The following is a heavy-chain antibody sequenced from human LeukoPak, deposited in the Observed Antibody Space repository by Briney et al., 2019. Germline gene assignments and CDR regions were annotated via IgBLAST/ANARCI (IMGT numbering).Heavy chain of an antibody. V-gene: IGHV3-11*01. D-gene: IGHD3-22*01. J-gene: IGHJ1*01. Sequence: GGSLRLSCVASGFTFSDYYMSWIRQAPGKGLEWISYMSSSGTTNYYADSVKGRFTISRDNAKNSLYLQMDSLRAEDTAMYHCARGYYDTSGYPLFQHWGQGTLVTVSS. CDR3: ARGYYDTSGYPLFQH. CDR2: MSSSGTTN. CDR1: GFTFSDYY.